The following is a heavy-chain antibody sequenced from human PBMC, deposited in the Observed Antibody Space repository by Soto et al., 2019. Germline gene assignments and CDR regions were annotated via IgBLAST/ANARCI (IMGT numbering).Heavy chain of an antibody. CDR1: GFTFSTYA. Sequence: LQLSCTASGFTFSTYAMSWVRQVPGKGLEWVSTISDAAGSAYYVDSVKGRFTISRDNSKKTLYLQMNSLRAEDSAVYYCARPYGGRIGDAPDLWGQGTMVTVSS. CDR2: ISDAAGSA. J-gene: IGHJ3*01. V-gene: IGHV3-23*01. CDR3: ARPYGGRIGDAPDL. D-gene: IGHD1-26*01.